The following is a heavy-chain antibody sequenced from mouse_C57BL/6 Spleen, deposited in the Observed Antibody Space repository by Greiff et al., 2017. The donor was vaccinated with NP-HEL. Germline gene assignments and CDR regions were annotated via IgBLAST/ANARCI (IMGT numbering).Heavy chain of an antibody. CDR1: GYTFTDYY. V-gene: IGHV1-76*01. D-gene: IGHD2-3*01. CDR2: IYPGSGNT. CDR3: ARGGDDGYPYYFDY. Sequence: VQLVESGAELVRPGASVKLSCKASGYTFTDYYLNWVKQRPGQGLEWIARIYPGSGNTYYNEKFKGKATLTAEKSSSTAYMQLSSLTSEDSAVYFCARGGDDGYPYYFDYWGQGTTLTVSS. J-gene: IGHJ2*01.